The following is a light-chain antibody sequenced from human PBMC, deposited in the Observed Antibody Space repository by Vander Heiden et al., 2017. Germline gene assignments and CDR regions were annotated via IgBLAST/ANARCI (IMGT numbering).Light chain of an antibody. V-gene: IGLV2-14*03. CDR1: SIDIGSYNF. J-gene: IGLJ3*02. Sequence: QSALTQPASVPGSPGQTITISCTGTSIDIGSYNFVSWYQQPPGKAPKLMIYDVGNRPSGVSNRFSGSKSGNTASLTISGLQAEDEADYYCSSYTTSDTLVFGGGTKVTVL. CDR3: SSYTTSDTLV. CDR2: DVG.